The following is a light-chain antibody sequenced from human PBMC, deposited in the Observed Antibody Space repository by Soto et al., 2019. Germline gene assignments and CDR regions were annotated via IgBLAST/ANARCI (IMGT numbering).Light chain of an antibody. CDR2: EAT. CDR1: TSDVGGYNF. CDR3: SAFAGSEGYV. J-gene: IGLJ1*01. V-gene: IGLV2-8*01. Sequence: QSALAQPPSASGSPGQSVAISCTGTTSDVGGYNFVSWYQPHPGKAPKLIIYEATKRPSGVPDRFSGAWSGNTASLIVSGLQDEDEADYYCSAFAGSEGYVFGSGTKLTVL.